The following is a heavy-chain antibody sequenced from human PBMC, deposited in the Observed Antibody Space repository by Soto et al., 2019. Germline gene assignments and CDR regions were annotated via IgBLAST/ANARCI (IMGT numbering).Heavy chain of an antibody. CDR2: INPSGDIT. J-gene: IGHJ4*02. D-gene: IGHD3-3*01. CDR3: ARTPGWSGYYGFDY. V-gene: IGHV1-46*01. Sequence: GASVKVSCKASGYTFTSYSMQWVRQAPGQGLEWMGIINPSGDITSYAQKFQGRVTMTRDTSTSTVYMELSSLSSEDTAVYYCARTPGWSGYYGFDYWGQGTLVTVSS. CDR1: GYTFTSYS.